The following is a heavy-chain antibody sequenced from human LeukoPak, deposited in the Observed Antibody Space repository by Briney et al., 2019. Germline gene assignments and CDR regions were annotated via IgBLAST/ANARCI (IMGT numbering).Heavy chain of an antibody. CDR3: AKDQPDSSSWAY. CDR1: GFTFGTFS. V-gene: IGHV3-21*01. J-gene: IGHJ4*02. D-gene: IGHD6-13*01. Sequence: GGSLRLSCAASGFTFGTFSMNCVREAPGKGLEWVSSISRSSSYIYYADSVKGRFTISRDNAKSSLYLQMNSLRAEDTAVYYCAKDQPDSSSWAYWGQGSLVTVSS. CDR2: ISRSSSYI.